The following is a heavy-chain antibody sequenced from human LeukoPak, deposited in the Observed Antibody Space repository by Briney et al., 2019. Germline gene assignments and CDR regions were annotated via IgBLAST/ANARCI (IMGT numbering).Heavy chain of an antibody. CDR3: AKSPLATMSPTFDY. Sequence: GRSLRLFCAASGFTLDDYAMHRVQHAPGKGLEWVSGISWNSGSIGYADSVKGRFTISRDNAQNSLYLQMNSLRAEDTALYYCAKSPLATMSPTFDYWGQGTLVTVSS. V-gene: IGHV3-9*01. CDR2: ISWNSGSI. D-gene: IGHD3-10*02. J-gene: IGHJ4*02. CDR1: GFTLDDYA.